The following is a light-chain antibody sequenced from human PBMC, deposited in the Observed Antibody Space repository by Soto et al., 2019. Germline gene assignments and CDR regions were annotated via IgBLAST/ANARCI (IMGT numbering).Light chain of an antibody. CDR3: QQYNYWPPS. Sequence: EVVMTQSPATLSVSPGERATLSCRASQSVGTNLAWYQQKPGQAPRLLIHDTSTRVTGVPARFSGSGSGTESTLIIGSLQSDDFAVYDCQQYNYWPPSFGPGTKVDLK. CDR2: DTS. CDR1: QSVGTN. V-gene: IGKV3-15*01. J-gene: IGKJ3*01.